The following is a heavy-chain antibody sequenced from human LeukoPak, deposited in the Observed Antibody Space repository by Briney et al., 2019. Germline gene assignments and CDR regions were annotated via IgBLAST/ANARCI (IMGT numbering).Heavy chain of an antibody. V-gene: IGHV4-59*11. CDR1: GGSFSSHY. Sequence: SETLSLTCTVSGGSFSSHYWSWIRQPPGKGPEWIGYISYIGSTNYNPSLKSRVTISVDTSKNQFSLRLSSVTAADTAVYYCARDPTTVTKGLDIWGQGTMVTVSS. CDR2: ISYIGST. CDR3: ARDPTTVTKGLDI. D-gene: IGHD4-17*01. J-gene: IGHJ3*02.